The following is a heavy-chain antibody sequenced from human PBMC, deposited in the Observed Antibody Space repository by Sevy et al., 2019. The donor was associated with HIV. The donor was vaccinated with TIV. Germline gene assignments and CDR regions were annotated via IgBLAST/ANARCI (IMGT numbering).Heavy chain of an antibody. J-gene: IGHJ4*02. CDR3: VEDKNDYGGSYFES. CDR2: INHSGST. V-gene: IGHV4-34*01. Sequence: SETLSLTCAVYGGSFSGYYWSWIRQPPGKGLEWIGEINHSGSTNYNPSLKSRLSISVDMSKNQFSLNLRSVTAADTAVYYCVEDKNDYGGSYFESWGPGTLVTVSS. CDR1: GGSFSGYY. D-gene: IGHD4-17*01.